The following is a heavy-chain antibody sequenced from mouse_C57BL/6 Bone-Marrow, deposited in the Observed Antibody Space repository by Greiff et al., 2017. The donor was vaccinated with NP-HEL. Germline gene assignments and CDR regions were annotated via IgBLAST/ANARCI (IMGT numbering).Heavy chain of an antibody. CDR3: ARSGIYYYGSSYAWFAY. CDR2: IYPGSGST. J-gene: IGHJ3*01. D-gene: IGHD1-1*01. V-gene: IGHV1-55*01. Sequence: QVQLQQPGAELVKPGASVKMSCKASGYTFTSYWITWVKQRPGQGLEWIGDIYPGSGSTNYNEKFTSKATLTVDTSSSTAYMQLSSLTSEDSAVYYCARSGIYYYGSSYAWFAYWGQGTLVTVSA. CDR1: GYTFTSYW.